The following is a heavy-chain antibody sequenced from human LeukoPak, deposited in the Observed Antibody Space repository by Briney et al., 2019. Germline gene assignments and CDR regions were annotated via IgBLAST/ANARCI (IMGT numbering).Heavy chain of an antibody. D-gene: IGHD3-10*01. V-gene: IGHV3-48*02. CDR2: ITTRSSAV. CDR1: GFNFSSYS. Sequence: GGSLRLSCVASGFNFSSYSMNWVRQAPGKGLEWLSYITTRSSAVYYADSVKGRFPTSRDNAESSLYLEMNNRRHEDTAVYYCARDMAAVTDYWGQGTPVTVSS. CDR3: ARDMAAVTDY. J-gene: IGHJ4*02.